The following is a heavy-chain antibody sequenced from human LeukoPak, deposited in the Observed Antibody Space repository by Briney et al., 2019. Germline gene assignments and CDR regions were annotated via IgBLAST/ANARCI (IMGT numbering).Heavy chain of an antibody. CDR3: ARSAGYDFWSGSPYDWFDP. J-gene: IGHJ5*02. CDR2: MNPNSGNT. Sequence: GASVKVSCKASGYTFTSYDVNWVRQATGQGREWMGWMNPNSGNTGYAQKFQGRVTMTRNTSISTAYMELSSLRSEDTAVYYCARSAGYDFWSGSPYDWFDPWGQGTLVTVSS. CDR1: GYTFTSYD. D-gene: IGHD3-3*01. V-gene: IGHV1-8*01.